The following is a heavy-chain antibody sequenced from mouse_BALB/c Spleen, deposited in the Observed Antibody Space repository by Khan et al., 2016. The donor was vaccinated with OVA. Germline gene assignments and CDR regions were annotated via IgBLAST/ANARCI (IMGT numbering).Heavy chain of an antibody. Sequence: QVQLQQSGPELVKPGASVKMSCKASGYTFTDYIMSWVKQRTGQGLEWIGEIYPGNGSTYYNEKFKGKATLTADTSSNTAYMHLSSLTSEDSAVYFCARSPYGNSFAYWGQGTLVTVSA. J-gene: IGHJ3*01. CDR1: GYTFTDYI. CDR2: IYPGNGST. D-gene: IGHD2-1*01. CDR3: ARSPYGNSFAY. V-gene: IGHV1-77*01.